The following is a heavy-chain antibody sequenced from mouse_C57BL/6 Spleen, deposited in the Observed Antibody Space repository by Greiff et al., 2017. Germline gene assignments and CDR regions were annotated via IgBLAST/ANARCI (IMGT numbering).Heavy chain of an antibody. J-gene: IGHJ2*01. V-gene: IGHV5-6*01. Sequence: EVKLMKSGGDLVKPGGSLKLSCAASGFTFSSYGMSWVRQTPDKRLEWVATISSGGSYTYYPDSVKGRFTISRDNAKNTLYLQMSSLKSEDTAMYYCARVTTVVATDYFDYWGQGTTLTVSS. D-gene: IGHD1-1*01. CDR1: GFTFSSYG. CDR2: ISSGGSYT. CDR3: ARVTTVVATDYFDY.